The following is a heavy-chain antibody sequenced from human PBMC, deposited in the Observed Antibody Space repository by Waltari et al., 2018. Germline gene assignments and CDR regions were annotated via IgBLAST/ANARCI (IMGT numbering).Heavy chain of an antibody. J-gene: IGHJ4*02. Sequence: QVQLQQWGAGLLKPSETLSLTCAVYGGSFSGYYWIWIRQPPGKGLEWIGEINHSGSTNYNPSLKSRVTISVDTSKNQFSLKLSSVTAADTAVYYCARRKGYYYDSSGYLRWGQGTLVTVSS. D-gene: IGHD3-22*01. CDR1: GGSFSGYY. V-gene: IGHV4-34*01. CDR2: INHSGST. CDR3: ARRKGYYYDSSGYLR.